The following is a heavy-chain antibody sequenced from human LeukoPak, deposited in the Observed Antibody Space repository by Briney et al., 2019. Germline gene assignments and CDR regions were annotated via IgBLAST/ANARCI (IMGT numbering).Heavy chain of an antibody. CDR1: GFTFSSYG. V-gene: IGHV3-30*02. Sequence: PGGSLRLSCAASGFTFSSYGMHWVRQAPGKGLEWVAFIRYDGSNKYYADSVKGRFTISRDNSKNTLYLQMNSLRAEDTAVYYCAKFAPMSSSRWYTYFDYWGQGTLVTVSS. D-gene: IGHD6-13*01. CDR3: AKFAPMSSSRWYTYFDY. CDR2: IRYDGSNK. J-gene: IGHJ4*02.